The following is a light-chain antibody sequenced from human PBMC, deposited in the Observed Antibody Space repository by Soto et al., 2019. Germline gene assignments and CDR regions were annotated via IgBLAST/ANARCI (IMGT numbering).Light chain of an antibody. CDR3: SAYSSGATHVV. J-gene: IGLJ2*01. V-gene: IGLV2-14*03. Sequence: QSALTQPASVSGSPGQSITISCTGTSSDIGGLYNYVSWYQQHPGKAPKLLIYDVNDRPSGVSDRFSGSKSGNTAALTISGLQAEDEADYFCSAYSSGATHVVFGGGTKLHVL. CDR1: SSDIGGLYNY. CDR2: DVN.